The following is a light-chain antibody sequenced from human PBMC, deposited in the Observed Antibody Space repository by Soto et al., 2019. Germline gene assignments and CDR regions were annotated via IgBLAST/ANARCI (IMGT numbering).Light chain of an antibody. J-gene: IGKJ5*01. CDR3: QQYYTSPIT. CDR2: WAS. CDR1: QSVLFSSTNKNH. V-gene: IGKV4-1*01. Sequence: DIVMTQSPDSLPVSLGERATINCKSSQSVLFSSTNKNHLAWYQQKPGQSPKLLIYWASTRESGVPDRFSGSGSGTDFTLTISSLQAEDVAVYYCQQYYTSPITFGQGTRLEIK.